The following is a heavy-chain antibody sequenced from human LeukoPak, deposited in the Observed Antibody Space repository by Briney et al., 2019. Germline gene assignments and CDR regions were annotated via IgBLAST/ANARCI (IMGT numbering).Heavy chain of an antibody. CDR3: ARVVGGHSYGSFYY. CDR2: ISGSGGST. CDR1: GFTFSSYA. Sequence: GGSLRLSCAASGFTFSSYAMSWVRQAPGKGLEWVSAISGSGGSTYYADSVKGRFTISRDNSKSTLYRQMSSRRAEDTAVYYCARVVGGHSYGSFYYWGQGAPVTVSS. J-gene: IGHJ4*02. D-gene: IGHD5-18*01. V-gene: IGHV3-23*01.